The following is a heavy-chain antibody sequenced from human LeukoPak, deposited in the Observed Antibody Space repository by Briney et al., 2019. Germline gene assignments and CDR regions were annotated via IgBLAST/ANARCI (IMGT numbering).Heavy chain of an antibody. CDR3: ARADRLHGGPYLIGP. CDR1: GYSFTDYY. D-gene: IGHD2-21*01. J-gene: IGHJ5*02. CDR2: INPNGGST. Sequence: ASVKVSCKTSGYSFTDYYMHWVRQAPGQGLEWMGWINPNGGSTSSAQKFQGRVTMTRDTSITTVYMEVSWLTSDDTAIYYCARADRLHGGPYLIGPWGQGTLVTVSS. V-gene: IGHV1-2*02.